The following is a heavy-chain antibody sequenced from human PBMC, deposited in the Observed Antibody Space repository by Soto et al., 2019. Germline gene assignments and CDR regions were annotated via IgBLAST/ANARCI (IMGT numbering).Heavy chain of an antibody. V-gene: IGHV4-59*01. Sequence: PSETLSLTXSVSGGSINSYYWSWIRQPPGKGLEWIGYIFYSGRSGSTNYNPSLKSRVTISVDTSKNQFSLKVSSVTAADTAVYYCAKTALGWLDPWGQGTLVTVSS. CDR3: AKTALGWLDP. D-gene: IGHD2-21*02. CDR1: GGSINSYY. CDR2: IFYSGRSGST. J-gene: IGHJ5*02.